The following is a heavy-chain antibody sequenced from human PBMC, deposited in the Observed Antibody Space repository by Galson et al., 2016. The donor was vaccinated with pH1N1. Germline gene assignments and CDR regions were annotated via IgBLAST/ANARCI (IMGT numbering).Heavy chain of an antibody. V-gene: IGHV6-1*01. CDR1: GDSVSSNSAA. CDR2: TYDRSKWYN. D-gene: IGHD6-13*01. CDR3: ARDGIAAAGIRRDQYYFDY. J-gene: IGHJ4*02. Sequence: CAISGDSVSSNSAAWNWIRQSPSRGLEWLGRTYDRSKWYNDYAVSVKSRITINPDTSKNQFSLQLNSVTPEDTAVYYCARDGIAAAGIRRDQYYFDYWGQGTLVTVSS.